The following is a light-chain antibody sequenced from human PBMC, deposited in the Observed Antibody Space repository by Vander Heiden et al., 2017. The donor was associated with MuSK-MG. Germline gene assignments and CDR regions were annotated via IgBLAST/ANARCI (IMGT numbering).Light chain of an antibody. Sequence: DIQMTQSPSSLSASVGDSVCITCRSSQSISNYLNWYQQKPGKAPKPLIYAASRLHRGVKSRFSGSEDGTDVDFTLTIRRLQPEDFGTYFCQQSDSTPFTFGHGTKVDIK. J-gene: IGKJ3*01. V-gene: IGKV1-39*01. CDR2: AAS. CDR3: QQSDSTPFT. CDR1: QSISNY.